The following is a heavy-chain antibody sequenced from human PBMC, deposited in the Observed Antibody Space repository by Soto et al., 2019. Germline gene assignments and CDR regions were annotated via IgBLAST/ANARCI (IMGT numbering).Heavy chain of an antibody. J-gene: IGHJ6*03. V-gene: IGHV1-18*01. Sequence: GASVKVSCKASGYTFTSYGISWVRQAPGQGLEWMGWISAYNGNTNYAQKLQGRVTMTTDTSASTAYMELSSLRSEDTAVYYCARARLYGDYVERYYYYYMDVWGKGTTVTVSS. CDR1: GYTFTSYG. D-gene: IGHD4-17*01. CDR3: ARARLYGDYVERYYYYYMDV. CDR2: ISAYNGNT.